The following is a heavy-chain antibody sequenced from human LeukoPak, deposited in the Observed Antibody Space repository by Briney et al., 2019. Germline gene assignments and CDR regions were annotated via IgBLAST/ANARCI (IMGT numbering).Heavy chain of an antibody. D-gene: IGHD5-18*01. CDR2: INPNSGGT. Sequence: ASVKISCKASGYTFRGNYIHWLRQAPGQGLEWMGWINPNSGGTNYAQKFQGRVTMTRDTSISTAYMELSRLRSDDTAVYYCARASRGSAMVENDYWGQGTLVTVSS. V-gene: IGHV1-2*02. CDR1: GYTFRGNY. CDR3: ARASRGSAMVENDY. J-gene: IGHJ4*02.